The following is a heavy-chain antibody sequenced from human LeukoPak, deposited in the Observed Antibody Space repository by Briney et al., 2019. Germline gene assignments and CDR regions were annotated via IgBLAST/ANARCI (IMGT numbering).Heavy chain of an antibody. V-gene: IGHV3-43*02. CDR1: GFTFDDYA. D-gene: IGHD1-20*01. Sequence: PGGSLRLSCAASGFTFDDYAMHWVRQAPGKGLEWVSLISGDGGSTYYADSVKGRFTISIDNSKNSLYQQMNSLRTEDTALYYCAKPFDGNWNDVPFDYWGQGTLVTVSS. CDR2: ISGDGGST. CDR3: AKPFDGNWNDVPFDY. J-gene: IGHJ4*02.